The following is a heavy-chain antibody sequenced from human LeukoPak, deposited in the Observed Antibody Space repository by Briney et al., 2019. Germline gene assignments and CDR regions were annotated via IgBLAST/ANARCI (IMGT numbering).Heavy chain of an antibody. CDR1: GFSFSSYG. J-gene: IGHJ4*02. D-gene: IGHD3-9*01. CDR3: ASPHHDIADIFDY. V-gene: IGHV3-30*02. Sequence: GGSLRLSCAASGFSFSSYGMHWVRQAPGKGLEWVAFIRYDGSNKYYIDSVKGRFSISRDNSKNTLYLQMNSLRTEDTAVYYCASPHHDIADIFDYWGQGTLVTVSS. CDR2: IRYDGSNK.